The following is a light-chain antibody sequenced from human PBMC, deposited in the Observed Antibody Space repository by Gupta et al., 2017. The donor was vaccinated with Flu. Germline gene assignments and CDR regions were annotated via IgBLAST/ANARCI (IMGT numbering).Light chain of an antibody. CDR2: GNS. J-gene: IGLJ3*02. CDR1: SSNIGAGYD. V-gene: IGLV1-40*01. Sequence: QSVLTQPPSASGAPGQRVTISCTGCSSNIGAGYDVHWYQQLPGTAPKLLIYGNSNRPSGVPDRFSGSKSGTSASLAITGLQAEDEADYYCQSYDSSLSGSRVFGGGTKLTVL. CDR3: QSYDSSLSGSRV.